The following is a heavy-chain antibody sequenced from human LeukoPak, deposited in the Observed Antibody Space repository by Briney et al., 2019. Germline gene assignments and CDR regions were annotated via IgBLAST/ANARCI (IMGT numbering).Heavy chain of an antibody. D-gene: IGHD5-18*01. CDR1: GGSINNYY. J-gene: IGHJ4*02. CDR2: IIYSGST. V-gene: IGHV4-59*01. Sequence: SETLSLTCTVSGGSINNYYWSWIRQSPGKGLEWIGYIIYSGSTNYNPSLNSRVTMSVDTSKNQFSLKLSSVTAADTAVYYCARAGRQLWLIFDYWGQGTLVTVSS. CDR3: ARAGRQLWLIFDY.